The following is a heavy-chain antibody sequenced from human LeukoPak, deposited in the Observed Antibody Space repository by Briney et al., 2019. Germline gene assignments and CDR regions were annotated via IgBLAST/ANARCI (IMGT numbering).Heavy chain of an antibody. Sequence: ASVKVSCKASGYTFTGYYMHWVRQAPGQGLEWMGWIIPNSGATKYAQKFQGRVTMTRDTSTSTVYMELSSLRSEDTAVYYCVRDVGSEDNWFDPWGQGTLVTVSS. V-gene: IGHV1-2*02. CDR3: VRDVGSEDNWFDP. CDR2: IIPNSGAT. J-gene: IGHJ5*02. CDR1: GYTFTGYY. D-gene: IGHD3-10*01.